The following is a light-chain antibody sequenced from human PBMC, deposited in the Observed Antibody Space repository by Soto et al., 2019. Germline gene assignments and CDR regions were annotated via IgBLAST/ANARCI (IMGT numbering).Light chain of an antibody. J-gene: IGKJ1*01. CDR1: QSLLYINGHNY. Sequence: DIVITQSPLSLPFTRGEPACISCRSSQSLLYINGHNYLDWYLQKPRQTPQLLIYLGSTRASGVPDRFSGSGSGTDFTLNVSRVEAEDVGVYYCMQVVQPPWTFGQGTKVDIK. CDR3: MQVVQPPWT. V-gene: IGKV2-28*01. CDR2: LGS.